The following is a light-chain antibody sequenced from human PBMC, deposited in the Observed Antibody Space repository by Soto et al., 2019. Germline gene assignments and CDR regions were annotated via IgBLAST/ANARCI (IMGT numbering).Light chain of an antibody. Sequence: EIVITHSPATLSVSPGERATLSCRASQSVSSNLAWYQQKPGQAPRLLIYGASTRATGIPARFSGSGSGTEFTLAISSLQSEDFAVYYCQQYNNWPQTFGQGTKVDIK. CDR1: QSVSSN. CDR2: GAS. V-gene: IGKV3-15*01. J-gene: IGKJ1*01. CDR3: QQYNNWPQT.